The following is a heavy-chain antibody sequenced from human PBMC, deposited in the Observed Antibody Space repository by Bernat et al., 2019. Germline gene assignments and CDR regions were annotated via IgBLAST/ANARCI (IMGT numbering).Heavy chain of an antibody. CDR3: ARAVTMVQGLYYYMDV. D-gene: IGHD3-10*01. V-gene: IGHV4-34*01. J-gene: IGHJ6*03. Sequence: QVQLQQWGAGLLKPSETLSLTCAVYGGSFSGYYWSWIRQPPGKGLEWIGEINHSGSTNYNPSLKSRVTISVDTSKNQFSLKLSSVTAADTAVYYCARAVTMVQGLYYYMDVWGKGTTVTVSS. CDR1: GGSFSGYY. CDR2: INHSGST.